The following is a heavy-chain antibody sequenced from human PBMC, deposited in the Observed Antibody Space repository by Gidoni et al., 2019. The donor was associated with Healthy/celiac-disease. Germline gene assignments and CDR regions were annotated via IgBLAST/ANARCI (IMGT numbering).Heavy chain of an antibody. Sequence: EVQLVQSGAEVKKPGESLRISCKGSGYSLTRYWISWVRQMPGKGLEWMGRIDPSDSDTNYRPSFQGNVTISADKSISTAYLQWSSLKASDTAMYYCARAPTTVTTNYYYGMDVWGQGTTVTVSS. D-gene: IGHD4-17*01. CDR1: GYSLTRYW. J-gene: IGHJ6*02. CDR2: IDPSDSDT. CDR3: ARAPTTVTTNYYYGMDV. V-gene: IGHV5-10-1*03.